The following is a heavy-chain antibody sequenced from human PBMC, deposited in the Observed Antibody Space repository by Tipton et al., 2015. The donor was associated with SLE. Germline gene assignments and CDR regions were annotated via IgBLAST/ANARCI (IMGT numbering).Heavy chain of an antibody. CDR3: ARGEGIAARPDYLDY. V-gene: IGHV3-33*01. CDR1: GFSFSGFG. J-gene: IGHJ4*02. D-gene: IGHD6-6*01. Sequence: SLRLSCAASGFSFSGFGMHWVRQAPGKGLEWVAVIWYDGTTKYYADSVKGRVTISRDNSQNTVYLQMNSLRVEDTAVYYCARGEGIAARPDYLDYWGPGTLITVSS. CDR2: IWYDGTTK.